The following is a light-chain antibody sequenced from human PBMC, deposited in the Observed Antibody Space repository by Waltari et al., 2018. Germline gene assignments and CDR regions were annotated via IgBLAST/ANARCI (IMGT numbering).Light chain of an antibody. V-gene: IGLV2-14*01. CDR3: SSYTLSSNLEV. CDR1: STDVDSSNY. Sequence: QSALTQPASVSGSPGQSITISCTGTSTDVDSSNYVSWDQQHPSKAPQLIIFEVTVRPPGVSTRFSGSKSGNTASLTISGLQAEDEADYYCSSYTLSSNLEVFGGGTKLTVL. CDR2: EVT. J-gene: IGLJ2*01.